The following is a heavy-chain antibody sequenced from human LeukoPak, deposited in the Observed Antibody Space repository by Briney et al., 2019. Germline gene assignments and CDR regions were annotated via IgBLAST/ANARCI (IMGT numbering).Heavy chain of an antibody. CDR1: GFTFSSYW. CDR3: VMGRAYNY. V-gene: IGHV3-74*01. J-gene: IGHJ3*01. D-gene: IGHD5-24*01. Sequence: PGGPLRLSCAASGFTFSSYWMHWVRQAPGKGLVWVSRINSDGSTNYADSVKGRFTISRDNAKNTLFLQMSSLRAEDTAVYYCVMGRAYNYWGQGTMVTVSS. CDR2: INSDGST.